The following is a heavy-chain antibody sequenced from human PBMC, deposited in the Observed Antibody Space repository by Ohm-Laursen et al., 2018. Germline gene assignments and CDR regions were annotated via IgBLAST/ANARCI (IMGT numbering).Heavy chain of an antibody. J-gene: IGHJ6*02. V-gene: IGHV3-21*01. CDR1: GFTFSSYS. Sequence: SLRLSCTASGFTFSSYSLNWVRQAPGKGLEWVSSIGFSSSYIYYADSVKGRFTISRDNAKNSLYLQMNSLRAEDTAVYYCARSYYGMDVWGQGTTVTVSS. CDR3: ARSYYGMDV. CDR2: IGFSSSYI.